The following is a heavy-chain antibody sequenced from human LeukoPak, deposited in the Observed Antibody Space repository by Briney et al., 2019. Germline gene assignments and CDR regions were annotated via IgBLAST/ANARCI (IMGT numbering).Heavy chain of an antibody. D-gene: IGHD3-10*02. CDR1: GYSFTSQW. J-gene: IGHJ6*04. Sequence: GESLKIFCKGSGYSFTSQWISWVRQMPGKGLEWMGRIDPSDSYTSYSPSFQGHVTMSADKSINTAYLQRSSLKASDTAMYYCARTAVSSGYVGKNYYYYGMDVWGKGTMVTVSS. CDR2: IDPSDSYT. V-gene: IGHV5-10-1*01. CDR3: ARTAVSSGYVGKNYYYYGMDV.